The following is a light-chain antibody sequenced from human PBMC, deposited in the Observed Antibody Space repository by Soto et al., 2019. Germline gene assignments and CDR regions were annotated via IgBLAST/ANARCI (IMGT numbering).Light chain of an antibody. V-gene: IGKV3-15*01. J-gene: IGKJ2*01. CDR2: GAS. CDR3: QQGHNWPIT. Sequence: EIVMTQSPATLSLSPGERAALSCRASQSINSELAWYQQKPGQPPRLLIYGASTRATGVPARFTGSESGSAFTLTISGLQSEDFAVYYCQQGHNWPITFGQGTRLEI. CDR1: QSINSE.